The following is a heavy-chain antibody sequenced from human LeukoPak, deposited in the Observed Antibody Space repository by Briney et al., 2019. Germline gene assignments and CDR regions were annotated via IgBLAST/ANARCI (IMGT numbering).Heavy chain of an antibody. D-gene: IGHD2-21*02. J-gene: IGHJ4*02. CDR2: ISYTQNT. Sequence: SEALLQTFWVPGGSIRCGVFYWSRVRQPPGKGLAWLGHISYTQNTHYPRSDKSRLSISLDTSKHQMSLSLSSVTSADTAVYYCARSPGPSCNGPACYFYWAQGTRVSVPS. V-gene: IGHV4-30-4*08. CDR1: GGSIRCGVFY. CDR3: ARSPGPSCNGPACYFY.